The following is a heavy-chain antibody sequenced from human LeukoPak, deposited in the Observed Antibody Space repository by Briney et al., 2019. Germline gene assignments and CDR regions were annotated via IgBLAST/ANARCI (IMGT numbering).Heavy chain of an antibody. CDR3: ARDKRSVNWFDP. Sequence: PGGSLRLSCAVSGFTFSSYSMNWVRQAPGKGVEWVSYISSCSGTIYYADSVKGRFTVSRDNAKNSLYLQMNSLRAEDTAVYYCARDKRSVNWFDPWGHGTLVTVSS. D-gene: IGHD4-17*01. J-gene: IGHJ5*02. CDR2: ISSCSGTI. CDR1: GFTFSSYS. V-gene: IGHV3-48*01.